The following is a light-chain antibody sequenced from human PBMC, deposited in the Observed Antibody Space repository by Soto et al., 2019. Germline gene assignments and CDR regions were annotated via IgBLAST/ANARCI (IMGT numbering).Light chain of an antibody. V-gene: IGKV1-5*03. Sequence: QRTQSPSTLSAAVGDRVTITCRASQSISNWLAWYQQKPGEAPKLLIYKASNLENGVPSRFSGSGSGTEFTLTISSLQSDDFATYYCQQDNRYSWTFGQGTKVDVK. CDR2: KAS. CDR1: QSISNW. CDR3: QQDNRYSWT. J-gene: IGKJ1*01.